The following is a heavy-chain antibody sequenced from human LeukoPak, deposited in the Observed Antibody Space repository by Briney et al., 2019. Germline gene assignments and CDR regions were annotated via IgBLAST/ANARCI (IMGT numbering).Heavy chain of an antibody. CDR3: ATTYYYDRSFNY. J-gene: IGHJ4*02. CDR2: ISYDGSNK. Sequence: PGRSLRLSCAASGFTFSSYGMHRVRQAPGKGLEWVAVISYDGSNKYYADSVKGRFTISRDNSKNTLYLQMNSLRAEDTAVYYCATTYYYDRSFNYWGQGTLVTVSS. V-gene: IGHV3-30*03. CDR1: GFTFSSYG. D-gene: IGHD3-22*01.